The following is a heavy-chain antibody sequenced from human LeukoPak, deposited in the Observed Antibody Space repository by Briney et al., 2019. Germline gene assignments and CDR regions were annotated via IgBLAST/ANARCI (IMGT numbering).Heavy chain of an antibody. V-gene: IGHV4-34*01. CDR2: INHSGST. Sequence: SETLSLTCAVYGGSFSGYYWSWIRQPPGKGLEWIGEINHSGSTNYNPSLKSRVTISVDTSKNQFSLKLSSVTAADTAVYYCAREMGGAWYYYYGMDVWGQGTTVTVSS. J-gene: IGHJ6*02. CDR1: GGSFSGYY. CDR3: AREMGGAWYYYYGMDV. D-gene: IGHD3-16*01.